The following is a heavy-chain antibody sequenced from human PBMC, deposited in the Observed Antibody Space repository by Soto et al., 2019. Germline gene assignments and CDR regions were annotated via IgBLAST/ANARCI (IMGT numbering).Heavy chain of an antibody. CDR1: GGTFSSYT. J-gene: IGHJ5*02. V-gene: IGHV1-69*08. Sequence: QVQLVQSGAEVKKPGSSVKVSCKASGGTFSSYTISWVRQAPGQGLEWMGRIIPILGIANYAQKFQGRVTITADKSTSTAYMELSSLRSEDTAVYYCAIDHLGPPWFDPWGQGTLVTVSS. D-gene: IGHD7-27*01. CDR2: IIPILGIA. CDR3: AIDHLGPPWFDP.